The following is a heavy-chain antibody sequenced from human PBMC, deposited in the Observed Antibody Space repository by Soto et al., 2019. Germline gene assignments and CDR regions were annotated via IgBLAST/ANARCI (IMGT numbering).Heavy chain of an antibody. CDR3: AKGEGYYDSRTVGPY. V-gene: IGHV3-30*18. CDR2: ISYDGSNK. D-gene: IGHD3-22*01. Sequence: QVQLVESGGGVVQPGRSLRLSCAASGFTFSSYGMHWVRQAPGKGLKWVAVISYDGSNKYYADSVKGRFTISRDNSKNTLYLQMNSLRAEDTAVYYCAKGEGYYDSRTVGPYWGQGTLVTVSS. CDR1: GFTFSSYG. J-gene: IGHJ4*02.